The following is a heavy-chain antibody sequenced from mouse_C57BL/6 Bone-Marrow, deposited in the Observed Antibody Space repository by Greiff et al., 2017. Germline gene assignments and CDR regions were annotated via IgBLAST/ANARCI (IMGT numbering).Heavy chain of an antibody. J-gene: IGHJ2*01. Sequence: VQLQQPGAELVRPGTSVKLSCKASGYTFTSYWMHWVKQRPGQGLEWIGVIDPSDSYTNYNQKFKGKATLTVDTSSSKAYMQLSSLTSEDSAVYYCARETTTVVATGYWGQGTTLTVSS. CDR3: ARETTTVVATGY. CDR2: IDPSDSYT. CDR1: GYTFTSYW. D-gene: IGHD1-1*01. V-gene: IGHV1-59*01.